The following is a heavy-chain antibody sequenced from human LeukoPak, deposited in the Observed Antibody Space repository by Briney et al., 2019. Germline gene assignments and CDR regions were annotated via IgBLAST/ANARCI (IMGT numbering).Heavy chain of an antibody. CDR1: GFSFSTFT. J-gene: IGHJ4*02. CDR2: IPDSGRYS. V-gene: IGHV3-21*01. Sequence: GGSLRLSCAACGFSFSTFTMNWVRQAPGKGLEWAASIPDSGRYSHDADSVRGRFTISRDNAKNSLYLDMDSLRAEDTAVYYCVRGDSRDYWGQGTLVTVSS. D-gene: IGHD6-13*01. CDR3: VRGDSRDY.